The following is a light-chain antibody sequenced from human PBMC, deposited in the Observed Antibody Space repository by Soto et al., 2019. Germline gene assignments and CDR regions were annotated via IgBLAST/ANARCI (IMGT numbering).Light chain of an antibody. V-gene: IGKV1-5*03. CDR2: QAS. CDR1: XXXXXX. J-gene: IGKJ1*01. Sequence: DIQMTQSPSTLSASVGDRVTITXXAXXXXXXXXXXXQQKPGKAPKLLIYQASSLENGVPSRFSGSGSGTEFSLTISSLQPDDFATYYCQQYSSHSTFGQGTKV. CDR3: QQYSSHST.